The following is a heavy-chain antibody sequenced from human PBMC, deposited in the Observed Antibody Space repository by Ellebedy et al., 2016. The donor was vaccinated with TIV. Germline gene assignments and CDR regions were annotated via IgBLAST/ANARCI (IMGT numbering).Heavy chain of an antibody. D-gene: IGHD4-17*01. CDR3: ASVPSAGADF. CDR1: GGTFNSNA. Sequence: SVKVSCKASGGTFNSNAISWVRQAPGQGLEWMGGIIPIFGTTNYAQKFQGRVTITADELKSTVFMELSSLRSDDTAVYYCASVPSAGADFWGQGTLVTVSS. CDR2: IIPIFGTT. J-gene: IGHJ4*02. V-gene: IGHV1-69*13.